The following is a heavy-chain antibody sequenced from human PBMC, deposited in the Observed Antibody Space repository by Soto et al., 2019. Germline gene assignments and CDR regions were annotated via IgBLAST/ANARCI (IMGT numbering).Heavy chain of an antibody. V-gene: IGHV3-30-3*01. J-gene: IGHJ4*02. CDR3: ARDRKGGDSWFWDYFDY. CDR2: ISYDGSNK. D-gene: IGHD6-13*01. CDR1: GFTFSSYA. Sequence: QVQLVESGGGVVQPGRSLRLSCAASGFTFSSYAMHWVRQAPGKGLEWVSVISYDGSNKYYADSVKGRITISRDDYKNTLFLQMNSLRPEDTAVYYCARDRKGGDSWFWDYFDYWGQGILVTVSS.